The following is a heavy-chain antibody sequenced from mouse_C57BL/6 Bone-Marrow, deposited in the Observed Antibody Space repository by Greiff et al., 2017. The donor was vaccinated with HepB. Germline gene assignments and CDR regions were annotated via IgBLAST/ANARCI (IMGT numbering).Heavy chain of an antibody. V-gene: IGHV1-19*01. CDR3: ARGVALYYFDY. CDR2: INPYNGGT. D-gene: IGHD1-1*01. J-gene: IGHJ2*01. Sequence: DVKLVESGPVLVKPGASVKMSCKASGYTFTDYYMNWVKQSHGKSLEWIGVINPYNGGTSYNQKFKGKATLTVDKSSSTAYMELNSLTSEDSAVYYCARGVALYYFDYWGQGTTLTVSS. CDR1: GYTFTDYY.